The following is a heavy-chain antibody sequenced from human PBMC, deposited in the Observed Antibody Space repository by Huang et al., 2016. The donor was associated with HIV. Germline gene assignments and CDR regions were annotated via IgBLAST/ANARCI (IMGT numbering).Heavy chain of an antibody. D-gene: IGHD5-12*01. CDR1: GHSCTNRV. Sequence: QMQLVQSGADVKKTGSSVNFSCKASGHSCTNRVLTWGRQGPGQALEWMVGITPFNSNANYAQKFQDRGTIARDMSVSTVYMQLSSLTSEDTAMFYCAESGYDSWFDPWGQGTLVTVSS. J-gene: IGHJ5*02. V-gene: IGHV1-45*02. CDR3: AESGYDSWFDP. CDR2: ITPFNSNA.